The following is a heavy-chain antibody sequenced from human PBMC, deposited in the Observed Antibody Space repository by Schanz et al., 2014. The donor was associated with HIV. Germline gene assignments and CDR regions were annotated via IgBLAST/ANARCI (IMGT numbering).Heavy chain of an antibody. CDR2: TNPVFGKA. CDR3: ARDAIAVAGPCDS. D-gene: IGHD6-19*01. CDR1: GGTVSSSA. Sequence: QVQLVQSGAEVKKPGSSVKGSCKASGGTVSSSAITWMRQAPGQGPEWMGGTNPVFGKAIYAQKFQGRLTIIADESTSTVYMELSSLRSDDTAEYFCARDAIAVAGPCDSWGQGTVVTVSS. J-gene: IGHJ4*02. V-gene: IGHV1-69*01.